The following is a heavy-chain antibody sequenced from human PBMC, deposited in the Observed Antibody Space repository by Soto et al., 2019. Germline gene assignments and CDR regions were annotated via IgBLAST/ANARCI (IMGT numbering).Heavy chain of an antibody. CDR2: IIPIVGTP. CDR1: GVTFSSNS. Sequence: QVQLVQSGAELQKPGSSVKVSCKASGVTFSSNSFSWVRQAPGQGLEWMGGIIPIVGTPDYAQKFQGRVTITADEATSTVHMEMSSLRSEDTALYYCARCDCSRTRCYDPRGFYYYGMDVWGQGTTVTVSS. J-gene: IGHJ6*02. D-gene: IGHD2-2*01. CDR3: ARCDCSRTRCYDPRGFYYYGMDV. V-gene: IGHV1-69*01.